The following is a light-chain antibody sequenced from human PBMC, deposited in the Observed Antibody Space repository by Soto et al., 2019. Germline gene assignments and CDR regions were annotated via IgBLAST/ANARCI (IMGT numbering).Light chain of an antibody. Sequence: QSALTQPASMSGSPGQSITISCTGTRTDAGGYNYVSRYQQHPAKVPKLLIYEVSNRPSGVSNRFSGSKSGSTASLTISGLQPEDEGDYYCSSYTRSNTWVFGGGTKLTVL. CDR1: RTDAGGYNY. J-gene: IGLJ3*02. V-gene: IGLV2-14*01. CDR2: EVS. CDR3: SSYTRSNTWV.